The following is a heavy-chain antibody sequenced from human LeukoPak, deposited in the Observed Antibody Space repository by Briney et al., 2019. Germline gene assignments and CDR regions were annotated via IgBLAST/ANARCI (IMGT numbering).Heavy chain of an antibody. CDR1: GYTFTSYD. D-gene: IGHD4-4*01. J-gene: IGHJ4*02. CDR2: MNPNSGNT. CDR3: ARGRHDYSNYVYSPPDY. V-gene: IGHV1-8*01. Sequence: ASVKVSCKASGYTFTSYDINWVRQATGQGLEWMGWMNPNSGNTGYAQKFQGRVTMTRNTSISTAYMELSSLRSEDTAVYYCARGRHDYSNYVYSPPDYWGQGTPVTVSS.